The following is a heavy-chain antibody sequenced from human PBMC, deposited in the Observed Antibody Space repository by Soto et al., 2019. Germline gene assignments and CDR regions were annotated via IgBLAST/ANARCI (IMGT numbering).Heavy chain of an antibody. D-gene: IGHD6-19*01. V-gene: IGHV1-69*01. J-gene: IGHJ4*02. CDR3: ASGIAVAGHRPWYFDY. CDR2: TIPVFNTG. CDR1: GDTFSSYA. Sequence: QVKLVQSGAEVKKPGSLVKVSCKASGDTFSSYAISWVRQAPGQGLEWMGGTIPVFNTGNYAQQFQGRVTITADESTNTAYMELRSLRSEDTAVYYCASGIAVAGHRPWYFDYWGQGTLITVSS.